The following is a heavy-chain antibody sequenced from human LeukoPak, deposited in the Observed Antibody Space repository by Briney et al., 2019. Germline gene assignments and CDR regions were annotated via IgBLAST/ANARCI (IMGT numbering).Heavy chain of an antibody. J-gene: IGHJ5*02. Sequence: SETLSLTCTVSGGSITSNDYYWGWIRQPPGKGLEWIGTIYYTGNTYYNPSLESRVTISVDTSKNQFSLKGNSVTAADTAVYYCATHGPAVAGGFDPWGRGALVTVSS. CDR2: IYYTGNT. D-gene: IGHD6-19*01. CDR3: ATHGPAVAGGFDP. CDR1: GGSITSNDYY. V-gene: IGHV4-39*01.